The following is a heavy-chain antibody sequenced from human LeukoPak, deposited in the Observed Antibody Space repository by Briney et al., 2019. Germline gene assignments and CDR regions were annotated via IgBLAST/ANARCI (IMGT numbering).Heavy chain of an antibody. CDR2: IYYSGST. D-gene: IGHD3-10*01. J-gene: IGHJ4*02. CDR3: ARSSSFVWFGESLGYFDY. Sequence: SETLSLTCTVSGGSISSYYWSWIRQPPGKGLEWIGHIYYSGSTNYNPSLKSRVTISVDTSKNQFSLKLSSVTAADTAVYYCARSSSFVWFGESLGYFDYWGQGTLVTVSS. V-gene: IGHV4-59*01. CDR1: GGSISSYY.